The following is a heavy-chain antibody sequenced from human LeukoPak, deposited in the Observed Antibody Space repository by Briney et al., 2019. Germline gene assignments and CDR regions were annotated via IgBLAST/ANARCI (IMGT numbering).Heavy chain of an antibody. Sequence: GGSLRLSCAASGFTFSDYWMHWVRQAPGKGLVWVSRINTDGSFTRYADSVQGRFTISRDTAKNTLFLQMNSLRAEDTAVYYCARQAKVGGALQYWGQGILVTVSS. CDR3: ARQAKVGGALQY. CDR1: GFTFSDYW. V-gene: IGHV3-74*01. J-gene: IGHJ4*02. CDR2: INTDGSFT. D-gene: IGHD1-26*01.